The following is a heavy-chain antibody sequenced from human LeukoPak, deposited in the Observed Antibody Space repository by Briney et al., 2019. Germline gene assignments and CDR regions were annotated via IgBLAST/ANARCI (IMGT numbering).Heavy chain of an antibody. CDR2: INHSGST. D-gene: IGHD3-10*01. J-gene: IGHJ4*02. CDR1: GGSFSGYY. CDR3: ARGEYYGSGSYYPGDY. Sequence: SETLSLTCAVYGGSFSGYYWSWIRQPPGKGLEWIGEINHSGSTNYNPSLKSRVTISVDTSKNQFSLKLSSVTAADTAVYYCARGEYYGSGSYYPGDYWGQGILVTVSS. V-gene: IGHV4-34*01.